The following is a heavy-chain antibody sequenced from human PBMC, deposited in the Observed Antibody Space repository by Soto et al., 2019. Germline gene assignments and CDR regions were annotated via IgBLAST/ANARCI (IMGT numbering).Heavy chain of an antibody. CDR1: GGTFSSYA. CDR2: IIPIFGTA. D-gene: IGHD4-17*01. V-gene: IGHV1-69*13. J-gene: IGHJ4*02. CDR3: ARVPPPYGGNAVGDY. Sequence: VASVKVSCKASGGTFSSYAISWVRQAPGQGLEWMGGIIPIFGTANYAQKFQGRVTITADESTSTAYMELSSLRSEDTAVYYCARVPPPYGGNAVGDYWGQGTLVTVSS.